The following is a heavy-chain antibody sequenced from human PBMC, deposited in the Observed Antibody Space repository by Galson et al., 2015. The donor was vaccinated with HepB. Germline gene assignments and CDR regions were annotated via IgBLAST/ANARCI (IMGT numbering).Heavy chain of an antibody. D-gene: IGHD6-13*01. V-gene: IGHV3-53*01. J-gene: IGHJ4*02. CDR1: GFTVSSNY. CDR3: AREFRTAAGRGIRYLDY. CDR2: IYSGGST. Sequence: SLRLSCAASGFTVSSNYMSWVRQAPGKGLEWVSVIYSGGSTYYADSVKGRFTISRDNSKNTLYLQMNSLRAEDTAVYYCAREFRTAAGRGIRYLDYWGQGTLVTVSS.